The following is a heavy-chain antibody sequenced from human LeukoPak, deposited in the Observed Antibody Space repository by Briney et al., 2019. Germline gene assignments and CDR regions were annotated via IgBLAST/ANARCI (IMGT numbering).Heavy chain of an antibody. J-gene: IGHJ4*02. CDR2: ITDSSTNM. D-gene: IGHD3-3*01. CDR1: GFTFSSHH. V-gene: IGHV3-21*01. Sequence: GSLRLSCAASGFTFSSHHMHWFRQAPGKGLEWVAAITDSSTNMYYADSVRGRFTISRDDARNSLYLQMNSLRAEDTAMYYCARRSDYVDSWGQGTLVTVSS. CDR3: ARRSDYVDS.